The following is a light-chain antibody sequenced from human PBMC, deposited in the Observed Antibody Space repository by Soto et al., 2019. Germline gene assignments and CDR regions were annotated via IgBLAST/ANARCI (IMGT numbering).Light chain of an antibody. CDR2: GNT. CDR3: QSYDSSLSGYV. J-gene: IGLJ1*01. Sequence: QSVLTQPPSVSGAPGQRITISWTGSSSNIGAGYPVHWYQQLPGTAPKLLIFGNTIRPSGVPDRFSGSRSGLAITGLQAEDEADYYCQSYDSSLSGYVFGTGTKVTVL. CDR1: SSNIGAGYP. V-gene: IGLV1-40*01.